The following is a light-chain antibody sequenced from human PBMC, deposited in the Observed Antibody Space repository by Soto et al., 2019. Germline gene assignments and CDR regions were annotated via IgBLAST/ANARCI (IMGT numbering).Light chain of an antibody. CDR3: SAYKTSRTYV. Sequence: QSALTQPASVSGSPGQSITISCTGTSSDVGGYNYVSWYQHHPGKAPKVMIYEVNNRPSGVSYRFSGSKSGNTASLTISGLQAEDEADYYCSAYKTSRTYVFGTGTKLTVL. CDR2: EVN. J-gene: IGLJ1*01. CDR1: SSDVGGYNY. V-gene: IGLV2-14*01.